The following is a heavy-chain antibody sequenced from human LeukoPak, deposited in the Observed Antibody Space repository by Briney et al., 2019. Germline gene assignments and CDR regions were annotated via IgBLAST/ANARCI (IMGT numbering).Heavy chain of an antibody. CDR1: GGSVSSSHY. CDR2: IYYGGST. D-gene: IGHD3-22*01. V-gene: IGHV4-39*07. J-gene: IGHJ3*01. Sequence: SETLSLTCTVSGGSVSSSHYWGWIRQPPGKGLEWIGSIYYGGSTYYNASLRSRVTTSVDTSKNQFSLKLSSVTAADTAVYYCAKSTYYYDTFVNAFDLWGQGTVVTVSS. CDR3: AKSTYYYDTFVNAFDL.